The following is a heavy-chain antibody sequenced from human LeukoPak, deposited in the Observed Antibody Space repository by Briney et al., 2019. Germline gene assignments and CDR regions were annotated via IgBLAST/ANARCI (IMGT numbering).Heavy chain of an antibody. Sequence: SETLSLTCTVSGGSISSYYWSWIRQPPGKGLEWIGYIYYSGRTNYNPSLKSRVTISVDTSKNQFSLKLSSVTAAGTAVYYCARMTTVTSIRFDPWGQGTLVTVSS. V-gene: IGHV4-59*01. CDR2: IYYSGRT. CDR1: GGSISSYY. J-gene: IGHJ5*02. D-gene: IGHD4-17*01. CDR3: ARMTTVTSIRFDP.